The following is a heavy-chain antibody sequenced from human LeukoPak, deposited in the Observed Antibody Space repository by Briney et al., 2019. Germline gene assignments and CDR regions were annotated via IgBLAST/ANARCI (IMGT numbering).Heavy chain of an antibody. D-gene: IGHD4-17*01. J-gene: IGHJ4*02. CDR3: AKAVDYGDYGDFDY. CDR1: GFTFSSYA. V-gene: IGHV3-23*01. Sequence: PGGSLRLSCAASGFTFSSYAMSWVRQAPGKGLEWVSGISGSGGSTYYADSVKGRFTISRDNSKNTLYLQMNSLRAEDTAVYYCAKAVDYGDYGDFDYWGQGTLVTVSS. CDR2: ISGSGGST.